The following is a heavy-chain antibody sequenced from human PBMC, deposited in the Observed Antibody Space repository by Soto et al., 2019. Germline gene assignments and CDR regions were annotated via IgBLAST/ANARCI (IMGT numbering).Heavy chain of an antibody. Sequence: SETLSLTCAVYGGSFSGYYWSWIRQPPGKGLEWIGEINHSGSTNYNPSLKSRVTISVDTSKNQFSLKLSSVTAADTAVYYCARRTVDNWFDPRGRGTLVTVSS. CDR3: ARRTVDNWFDP. CDR2: INHSGST. D-gene: IGHD4-4*01. CDR1: GGSFSGYY. J-gene: IGHJ5*02. V-gene: IGHV4-34*01.